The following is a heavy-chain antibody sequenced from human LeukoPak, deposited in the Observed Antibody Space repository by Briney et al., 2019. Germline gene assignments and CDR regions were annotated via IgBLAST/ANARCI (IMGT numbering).Heavy chain of an antibody. J-gene: IGHJ4*02. CDR3: ARGLTGEPHFDY. CDR1: GFTFSSYA. D-gene: IGHD1-14*01. V-gene: IGHV3-23*01. Sequence: GGSLRLSCAASGFTFSSYAMNWVRQAPGKGLEWVSSISGSGGRTYYADSVKGRFTISRDNSKNTLYLQMNSLRAEDTAVYYCARGLTGEPHFDYWGQGTLVTSPQ. CDR2: ISGSGGRT.